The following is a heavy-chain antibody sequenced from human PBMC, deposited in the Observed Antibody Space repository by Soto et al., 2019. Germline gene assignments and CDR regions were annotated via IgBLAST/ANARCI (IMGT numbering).Heavy chain of an antibody. CDR2: IIPVYGGA. CDR3: AKGNDALDI. CDR1: GGAFRMSA. Sequence: QMQLVQSGAEVKKPGSSVKVSCRASGGAFRMSAISWVRQAPGQGLEWMGGIIPVYGGANYAQRFQGRVTITADESTRTVYMELRRLRVQDTAMYYCAKGNDALDIWGQGTMVTVSS. J-gene: IGHJ3*02. V-gene: IGHV1-69*01.